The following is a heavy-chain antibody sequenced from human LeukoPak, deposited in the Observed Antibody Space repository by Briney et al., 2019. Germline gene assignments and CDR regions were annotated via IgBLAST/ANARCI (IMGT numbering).Heavy chain of an antibody. CDR1: GFTFRSSW. CDR3: ARVNSGRYLGDAFDI. D-gene: IGHD6-19*01. Sequence: GGSLRLSCAASGFTFRSSWMSWVRQAPGKGLEWVANIKQDGSEKYYVDSVKGRFTISRDNAKNSLYLQMNSLRGEDTAVYYCARVNSGRYLGDAFDIWGQGTLVTVSS. J-gene: IGHJ3*02. CDR2: IKQDGSEK. V-gene: IGHV3-7*05.